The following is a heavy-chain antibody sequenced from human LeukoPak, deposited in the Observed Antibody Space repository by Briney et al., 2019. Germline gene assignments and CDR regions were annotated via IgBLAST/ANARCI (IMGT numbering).Heavy chain of an antibody. D-gene: IGHD3-22*01. Sequence: SETLSLTCTVSGDSINSGTYYWGWIRRPPGEGLEWIGTIYYSGSTYYNPSLKSRVTIFVDTSKNQFSLNLSSVTAADTAVYYCARLEASSGYPDYFDYWGQGTLATVSS. CDR2: IYYSGST. CDR3: ARLEASSGYPDYFDY. J-gene: IGHJ4*02. CDR1: GDSINSGTYY. V-gene: IGHV4-39*01.